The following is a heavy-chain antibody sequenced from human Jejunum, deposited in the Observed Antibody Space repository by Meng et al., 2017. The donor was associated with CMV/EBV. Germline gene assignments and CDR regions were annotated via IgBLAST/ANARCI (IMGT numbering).Heavy chain of an antibody. J-gene: IGHJ2*01. Sequence: TVSGGSISSGSYYWSWIRQHPGKGLEWIGYIYYSGSTSYNPSLRSRVTISIDTSKNQFSLKLSSVTAADTAVYYCARDVTTTYWYFELWGRGTLVTVS. CDR3: ARDVTTTYWYFEL. D-gene: IGHD1/OR15-1a*01. CDR2: IYYSGST. V-gene: IGHV4-31*02. CDR1: GGSISSGSYY.